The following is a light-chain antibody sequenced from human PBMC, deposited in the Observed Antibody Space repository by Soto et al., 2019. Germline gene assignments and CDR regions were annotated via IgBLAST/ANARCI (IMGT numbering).Light chain of an antibody. V-gene: IGKV3-20*01. CDR1: QSVNSSY. Sequence: DIVLTQSPGTLSLSQGERATLSCRASQSVNSSYLAWYQQNPGQAPRLLIYGASSRATGIPDRFSCRVSGTYFTLTISRLEPEDFAVYYCQQDGRSHPMYTFGQGTNLEIK. CDR3: QQDGRSHPMYT. CDR2: GAS. J-gene: IGKJ2*01.